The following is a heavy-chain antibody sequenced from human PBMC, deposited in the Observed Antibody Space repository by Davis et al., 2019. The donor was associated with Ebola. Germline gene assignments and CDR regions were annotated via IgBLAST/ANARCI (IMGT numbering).Heavy chain of an antibody. J-gene: IGHJ4*02. CDR1: GYSFTSYW. CDR2: IYPGDSDT. CDR3: ARHAGYSNGWSSFAY. Sequence: KVSCKGSGYSFTSYWIGWVRQMPGKGLEWMGIIYPGDSDTRYSPSFQGQVTISADKSLSTAYLQWSSLKASDTAMYSSARHAGYSNGWSSFAYWGQGTLVTVSS. D-gene: IGHD6-19*01. V-gene: IGHV5-51*01.